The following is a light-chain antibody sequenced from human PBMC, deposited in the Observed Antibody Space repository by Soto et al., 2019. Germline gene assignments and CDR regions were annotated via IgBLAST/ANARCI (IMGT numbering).Light chain of an antibody. CDR1: QSLLNSANDKIH. V-gene: IGKV4-1*01. Sequence: DIVMTQSPASLAVSLGERATINCKSSQSLLNSANDKIHLAWYRQKPGQPPKLLIWRASTRDSGVPDRFSGSGSGTEFTLTINSLQAGDVATYYCQQYFSAHLTFGGGTKVEI. J-gene: IGKJ4*01. CDR3: QQYFSAHLT. CDR2: RAS.